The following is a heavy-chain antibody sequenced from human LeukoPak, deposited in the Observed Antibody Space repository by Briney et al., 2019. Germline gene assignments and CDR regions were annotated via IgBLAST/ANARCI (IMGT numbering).Heavy chain of an antibody. D-gene: IGHD3-10*01. V-gene: IGHV4-4*07. CDR1: GGSISSYY. J-gene: IGHJ5*02. CDR3: ARRRYYGSGSYPGGKAWFDP. CDR2: IYTSGST. Sequence: SETLSLTCTVSGGSISSYYWSWIRQPAGKGLEWIGRIYTSGSTNYNPSLKSRVTISVDTSKNQFSLKLSSVTAADTAVYYCARRRYYGSGSYPGGKAWFDPWGQGTLVTVSS.